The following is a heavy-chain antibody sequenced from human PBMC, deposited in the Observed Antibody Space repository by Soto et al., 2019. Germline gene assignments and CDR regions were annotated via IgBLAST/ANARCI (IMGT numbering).Heavy chain of an antibody. CDR1: GFTFSSYA. V-gene: IGHV3-23*01. Sequence: PGGSLRLSCAASGFTFSSYAMSWVRQAPGKGLEWVSAISGSGGSTYYADSVKGRFTISRDNSKNTLYLQMNSLRAEDTAVYYCAKDKDSLVLRYFDWLFFDPWGQGTLVTVSS. CDR3: AKDKDSLVLRYFDWLFFDP. D-gene: IGHD3-9*01. J-gene: IGHJ5*02. CDR2: ISGSGGST.